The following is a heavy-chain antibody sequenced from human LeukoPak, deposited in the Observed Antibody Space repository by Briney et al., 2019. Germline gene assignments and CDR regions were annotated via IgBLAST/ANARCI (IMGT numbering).Heavy chain of an antibody. CDR2: IYYSGST. Sequence: SEALSLTCTVSGGSISSSYWSWIRQPPGKGLEWIGYIYYSGSTNYNPSLKSRVTISVDTSKNQFSLKLSSVTAADTAVYYCARGTMVRGVLYDAFDIWGQGTMVTVSS. D-gene: IGHD3-10*01. CDR1: GGSISSSY. V-gene: IGHV4-59*08. CDR3: ARGTMVRGVLYDAFDI. J-gene: IGHJ3*02.